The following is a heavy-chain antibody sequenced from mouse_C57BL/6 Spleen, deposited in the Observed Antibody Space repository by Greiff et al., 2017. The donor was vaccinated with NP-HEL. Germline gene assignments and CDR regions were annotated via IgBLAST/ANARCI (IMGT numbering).Heavy chain of an antibody. V-gene: IGHV5-6*01. CDR3: ARHGGNYFDY. Sequence: EVMLVESGGDLVKPGGSLKLSCAASGFTFSSYGMSWVRQTPDKRLEWVATISSGGSYTYYPDSVKGRFTISRDNAKNTLYLQMSSLKSEDTAMYYCARHGGNYFDYWGQGTTLTVSS. J-gene: IGHJ2*01. CDR1: GFTFSSYG. CDR2: ISSGGSYT.